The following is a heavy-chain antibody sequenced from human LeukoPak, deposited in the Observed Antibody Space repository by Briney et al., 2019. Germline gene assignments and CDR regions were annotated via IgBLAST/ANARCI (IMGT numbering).Heavy chain of an antibody. CDR3: ASENGSSWWDWVY. J-gene: IGHJ4*02. D-gene: IGHD6-13*01. V-gene: IGHV1-69*05. CDR2: IIPIFGTA. CDR1: GLTFSSYA. Sequence: SVEVSCKASGLTFSSYAISWVRQAPGQGLEWMGGIIPIFGTANYAQKFQGRVTITTDESTSTAYMELSSLRSEDTAVYYCASENGSSWWDWVYWGQGTLVTVSS.